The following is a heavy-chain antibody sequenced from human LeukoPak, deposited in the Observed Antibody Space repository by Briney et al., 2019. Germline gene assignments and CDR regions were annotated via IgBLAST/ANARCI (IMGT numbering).Heavy chain of an antibody. CDR1: GGSISTGNYF. J-gene: IGHJ4*02. CDR3: ARSPRGIAVAGTLDY. D-gene: IGHD6-19*01. V-gene: IGHV4-39*07. CDR2: IHYSGTT. Sequence: SETLSLTCTVSGGSISTGNYFWGWIRQPPGKGLEWIGSIHYSGTTYYSPSFKSRVTISVDTSKNQFSLKLSSVTAADTAVYYCARSPRGIAVAGTLDYWGQGTLVTVSS.